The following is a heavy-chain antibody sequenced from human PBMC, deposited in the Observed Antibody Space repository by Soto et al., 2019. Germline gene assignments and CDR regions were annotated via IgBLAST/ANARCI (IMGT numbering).Heavy chain of an antibody. J-gene: IGHJ3*02. CDR3: AKATATGGGAFDI. D-gene: IGHD2-8*02. CDR2: ILVGGST. CDR1: GFTCSSYD. V-gene: IGHV3-23*01. Sequence: PGGSLRLSCAASGFTCSSYDLSWVRQAPGKGLEWVSTILVGGSTHYPDSVKGRFTISRDNSKNTVFLQMNSLTAGDTAVYYCAKATATGGGAFDICGRGTMVTVSS.